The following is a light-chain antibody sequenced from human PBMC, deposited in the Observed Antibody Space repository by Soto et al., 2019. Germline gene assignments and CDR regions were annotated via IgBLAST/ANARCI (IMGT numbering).Light chain of an antibody. CDR3: SFFTSSSSLV. J-gene: IGLJ3*02. Sequence: QSALTQPPSVSGSPGQSVTISCTGTSSDVGSYNRFSWYRQPPGTAPKLIIYEVSSRPSGVPDRFSGSQSGNTASLTISGLQAEDEADYYCSFFTSSSSLVFGGGTKLTVL. CDR1: SSDVGSYNR. V-gene: IGLV2-18*01. CDR2: EVS.